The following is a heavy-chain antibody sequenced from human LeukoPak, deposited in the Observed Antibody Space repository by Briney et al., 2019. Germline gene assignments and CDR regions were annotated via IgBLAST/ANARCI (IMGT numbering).Heavy chain of an antibody. J-gene: IGHJ4*02. Sequence: ASVKISCKVSGYTFTDYYMHWVRQAPGQGLEWMGRINPNSGGTNYAQKFQGRVTMTRDTSISTAYMELSRLRSDDTAVYYCASGILRLGELWGQGTLVTVSS. CDR1: GYTFTDYY. CDR3: ASGILRLGEL. V-gene: IGHV1-2*06. CDR2: INPNSGGT. D-gene: IGHD3-16*01.